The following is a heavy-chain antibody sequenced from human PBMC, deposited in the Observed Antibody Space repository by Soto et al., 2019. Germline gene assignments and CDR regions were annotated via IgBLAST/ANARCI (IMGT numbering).Heavy chain of an antibody. CDR1: GGSISSYY. J-gene: IGHJ4*02. Sequence: SETLSLTCTVSGGSISSYYWSWTRQPPGKGLEWIGYIYYSGSTNYNPSLKSRVTISVDTSKNQFSLKLSSVTAADTAVYYCARENYYGSGSYRWGQGTLVTVSS. D-gene: IGHD3-10*01. CDR3: ARENYYGSGSYR. V-gene: IGHV4-59*01. CDR2: IYYSGST.